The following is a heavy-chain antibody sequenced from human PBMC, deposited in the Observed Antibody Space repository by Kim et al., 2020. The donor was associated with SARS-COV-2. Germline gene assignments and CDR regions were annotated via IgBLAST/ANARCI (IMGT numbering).Heavy chain of an antibody. CDR3: AKRGIPTAATDY. D-gene: IGHD6-13*01. Sequence: GGSLRLSCAASGFTFSSYVMSWVRQAPGKGLEWVSTISYSGDSTYYADSVRGRFTNSRDNSKSTLHLQMNSLRAEDTAVYYCAKRGIPTAATDYLGQGTL. J-gene: IGHJ4*02. CDR2: ISYSGDST. CDR1: GFTFSSYV. V-gene: IGHV3-23*01.